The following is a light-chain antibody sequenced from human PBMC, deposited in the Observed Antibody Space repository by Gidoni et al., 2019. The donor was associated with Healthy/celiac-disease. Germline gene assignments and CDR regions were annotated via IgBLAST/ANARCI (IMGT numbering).Light chain of an antibody. J-gene: IGLJ3*02. CDR3: SSYTSSSIWV. V-gene: IGLV2-14*01. CDR2: DVS. Sequence: QSALTQPASVSGSPGQSITISCTGTSSDVGGYNYVSWYQQHPGKAPKLMIYDVSNRPSGVSTRFSGSQSGNTASLTISGLQAEDEADYYCSSYTSSSIWVFGGGTKLTVL. CDR1: SSDVGGYNY.